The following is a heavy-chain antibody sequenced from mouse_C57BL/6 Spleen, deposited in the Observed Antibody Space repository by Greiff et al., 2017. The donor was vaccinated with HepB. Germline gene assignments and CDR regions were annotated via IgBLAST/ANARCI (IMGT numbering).Heavy chain of an antibody. Sequence: DVQLQESGPGLVKPSQSLSLTCSVTGYSITSGYYWNWIRQFPGNKLEWMGYISYDGSNNYNPSLKNRISITRDTSKNQFFLKLNSVTTEDTATYYCARGGNYRYFDVWGTGTTVTVSS. J-gene: IGHJ1*03. D-gene: IGHD1-1*02. V-gene: IGHV3-6*01. CDR2: ISYDGSN. CDR1: GYSITSGYY. CDR3: ARGGNYRYFDV.